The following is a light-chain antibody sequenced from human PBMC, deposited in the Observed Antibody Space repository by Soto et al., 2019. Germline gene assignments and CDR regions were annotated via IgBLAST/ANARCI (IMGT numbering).Light chain of an antibody. CDR2: GAS. CDR1: QSVSSN. CDR3: QHHNNWPLWT. Sequence: EIVMTQSPATLSVSPGERATLSCRASQSVSSNLAWYQQKPGQAPRLLIYGASTRATGIPARFSGSGSGTVFTLTISNLQSEDFAVYYCQHHNNWPLWTFGQGTKVEIK. J-gene: IGKJ1*01. V-gene: IGKV3-15*01.